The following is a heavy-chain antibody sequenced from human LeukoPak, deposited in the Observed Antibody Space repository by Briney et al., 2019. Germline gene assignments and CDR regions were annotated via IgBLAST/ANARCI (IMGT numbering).Heavy chain of an antibody. CDR2: ISYDGNNK. CDR1: GFTFCNFG. Sequence: PVGSLRLSCVASGFTFCNFGIHWVRQAPGKGLECGVGISYDGNNKYYADSVKGRFTISRDNSKNTLYLQMDSLRAEDTAMYYCACAYYDFWSGYFSPDSWGQGTLVTVSS. J-gene: IGHJ4*02. V-gene: IGHV3-30*03. CDR3: ACAYYDFWSGYFSPDS. D-gene: IGHD3-3*01.